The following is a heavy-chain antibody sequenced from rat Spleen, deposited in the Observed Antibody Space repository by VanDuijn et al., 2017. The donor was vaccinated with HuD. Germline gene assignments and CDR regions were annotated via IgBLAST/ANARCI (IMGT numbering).Heavy chain of an antibody. D-gene: IGHD1-7*01. J-gene: IGHJ2*01. CDR2: ILYAGDVT. V-gene: IGHV5-17*01. CDR3: SRRAYFGYLDY. Sequence: EVQLVESGGGLVQPGRSLKLSCAASGFTFSDYAMAWVRQAPKKGLEWVATILYAGDVTHYRDSVKGRFTISRDNAESSLYLQVDSLRSEDTATYYCSRRAYFGYLDYWGQGVMVTVSS. CDR1: GFTFSDYA.